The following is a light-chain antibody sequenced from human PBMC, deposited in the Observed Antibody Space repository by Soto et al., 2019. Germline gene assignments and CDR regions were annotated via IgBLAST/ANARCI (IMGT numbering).Light chain of an antibody. J-gene: IGKJ1*01. Sequence: EIVLTQSPGTLSLSPGERATLSCRASQSVSSSYLAWYQQKPGQPPRLLIYGASSRATGIPDRFSGSGSGTDCTLTISDVQPEDFAVYYCQQYGSFWTFGQGTKVDIK. CDR1: QSVSSSY. V-gene: IGKV3-20*01. CDR3: QQYGSFWT. CDR2: GAS.